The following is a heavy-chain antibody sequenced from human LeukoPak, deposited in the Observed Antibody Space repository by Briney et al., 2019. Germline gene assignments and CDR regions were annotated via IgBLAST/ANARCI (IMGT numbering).Heavy chain of an antibody. CDR2: ISGSGGST. J-gene: IGHJ4*02. D-gene: IGHD3-16*01. Sequence: PGGSLRLSCAASGFTFSSYAMSWVRQAPGKGLEWVSAISGSGGSTYYADSVKGRFTISRDNSKNTLYLQMNSLRAEDTAVYYWEKNSAYRGAPPPFDYGAREPLATVSS. CDR1: GFTFSSYA. CDR3: EKNSAYRGAPPPFDY. V-gene: IGHV3-23*01.